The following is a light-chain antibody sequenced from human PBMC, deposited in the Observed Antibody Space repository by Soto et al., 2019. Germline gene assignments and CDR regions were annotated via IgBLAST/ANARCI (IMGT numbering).Light chain of an antibody. CDR2: DAS. CDR1: QSISSW. J-gene: IGKJ1*01. CDR3: QQYNSYTA. V-gene: IGKV1-5*01. Sequence: DIPMTQSPSTLSASVGDRVTITCRASQSISSWLAWYQQKPGKAPKLLIYDASSLESGVPSRFSGSGSGTEFTLTISSLQPDYFATYYCQQYNSYTAFGQGTKVEIK.